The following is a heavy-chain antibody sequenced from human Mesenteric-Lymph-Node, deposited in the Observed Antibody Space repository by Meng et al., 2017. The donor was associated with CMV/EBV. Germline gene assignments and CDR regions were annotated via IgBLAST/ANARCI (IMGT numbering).Heavy chain of an antibody. Sequence: KVSRKASGYTSTSYGICWGRQAPGQGLEWMGWISAYIGNTNYAQKLQGRVKMPTDTSTSTAYMELRSLRSDDTAVYYCARDLASYNGNSETSYYYGMDVWGQGTTVTVSS. CDR2: ISAYIGNT. V-gene: IGHV1-18*01. D-gene: IGHD1-7*01. J-gene: IGHJ6*02. CDR1: GYTSTSYG. CDR3: ARDLASYNGNSETSYYYGMDV.